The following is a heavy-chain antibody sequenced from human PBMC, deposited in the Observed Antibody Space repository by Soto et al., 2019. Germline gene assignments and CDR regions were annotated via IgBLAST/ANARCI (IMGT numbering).Heavy chain of an antibody. V-gene: IGHV3-23*01. Sequence: PGGSLTLSCAASGFTFSSYAMSWVRQAPGKGLEWVSAISGSGGSTYYADSVKGRFTISRDNSKNTLYLQMNSLRAEDTAVYYCVKWKLWLRRGMDVWGQGTTVTVSS. CDR1: GFTFSSYA. D-gene: IGHD5-18*01. CDR3: VKWKLWLRRGMDV. J-gene: IGHJ6*02. CDR2: ISGSGGST.